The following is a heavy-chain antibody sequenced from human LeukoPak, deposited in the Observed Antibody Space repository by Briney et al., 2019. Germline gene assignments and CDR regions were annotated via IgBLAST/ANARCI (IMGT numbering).Heavy chain of an antibody. D-gene: IGHD3-10*01. CDR1: GYTFTGYY. Sequence: ASVKVSCKASGYTFTGYYMHWVRQAPGQGLEWMGWINPNSGGTNYAQKFQGRVTMTRDTSISTAYMELSSLRSEDTAVYYCARGYYGSGSYYWFDPWGQGTLVTVSS. CDR2: INPNSGGT. V-gene: IGHV1-2*02. CDR3: ARGYYGSGSYYWFDP. J-gene: IGHJ5*02.